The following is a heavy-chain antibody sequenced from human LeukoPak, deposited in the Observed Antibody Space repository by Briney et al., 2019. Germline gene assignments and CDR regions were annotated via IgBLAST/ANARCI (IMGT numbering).Heavy chain of an antibody. D-gene: IGHD3-10*01. J-gene: IGHJ4*02. V-gene: IGHV4-30-4*01. CDR3: ARLRYYYGSGTYSFDY. Sequence: NPSQTLSLTCTVSGGSISSGGFYWGWIRQPPGKGLEYIGYMYYSGNTYYNPSLKTRVTISVDTSKNQFSLKLTSVTAADTAVYSCARLRYYYGSGTYSFDYWGQGTLVTVPS. CDR1: GGSISSGGFY. CDR2: MYYSGNT.